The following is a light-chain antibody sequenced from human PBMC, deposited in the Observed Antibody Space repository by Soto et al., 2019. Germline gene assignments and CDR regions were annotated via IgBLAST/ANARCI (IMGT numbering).Light chain of an antibody. CDR2: GAF. CDR3: QQRNIWPPVT. V-gene: IGKV3-11*01. J-gene: IGKJ5*01. CDR1: PSVTNF. Sequence: ESVLRQAPATLCLSPGEKATLSCRASPSVTNFLAWYQQKPGQAPRLLIYGAFNRATGIPARFSGSGSGTDFTLTISSLEPEDSAIYYCQQRNIWPPVTFAQGTRLEIK.